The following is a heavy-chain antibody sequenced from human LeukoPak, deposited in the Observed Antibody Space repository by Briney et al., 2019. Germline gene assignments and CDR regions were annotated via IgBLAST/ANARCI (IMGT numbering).Heavy chain of an antibody. V-gene: IGHV1-18*01. CDR3: ARNLQYCSGGSCYLFDY. J-gene: IGHJ4*02. Sequence: GASVKVSCKASGYGFTSYGISWVRQAPGQGLEWMGWISAYNGNTNYAQKLQGRVTKTTDTSTSTAYMELRSLRSDDTAVYYCARNLQYCSGGSCYLFDYWGQGTLVTVSS. CDR1: GYGFTSYG. CDR2: ISAYNGNT. D-gene: IGHD2-15*01.